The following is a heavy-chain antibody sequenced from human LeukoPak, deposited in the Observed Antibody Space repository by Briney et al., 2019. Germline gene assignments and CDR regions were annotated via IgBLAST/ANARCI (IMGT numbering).Heavy chain of an antibody. Sequence: ASVKVSSKASGYTFTAYYMHWVRQAPGQGLEWMGWINLNSGGTSYAQKFQGRVTMTRDTSITSAYMELSSLRSDDTAVYYCARAGHGATSVGEYMNDYWGQGTLVTVSS. CDR3: ARAGHGATSVGEYMNDY. CDR1: GYTFTAYY. CDR2: INLNSGGT. J-gene: IGHJ4*02. V-gene: IGHV1-2*02. D-gene: IGHD6-6*01.